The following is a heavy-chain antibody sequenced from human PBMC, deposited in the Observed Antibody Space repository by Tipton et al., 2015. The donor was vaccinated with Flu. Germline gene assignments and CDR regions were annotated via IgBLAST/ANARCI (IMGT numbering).Heavy chain of an antibody. CDR3: AKEWLWEAFYYGMNV. CDR2: ISDDGSDG. V-gene: IGHV3-30*18. CDR1: GFTFSGYG. J-gene: IGHJ6*02. Sequence: SLRLYCAASGFTFSGYGMYWVRQTPGKALEWVAIISDDGSDGYYADSVKGRFTISRDNPKNTLYLQMNSLGAEDTAVYYCAKEWLWEAFYYGMNVWGQGTTVTVSS. D-gene: IGHD1-26*01.